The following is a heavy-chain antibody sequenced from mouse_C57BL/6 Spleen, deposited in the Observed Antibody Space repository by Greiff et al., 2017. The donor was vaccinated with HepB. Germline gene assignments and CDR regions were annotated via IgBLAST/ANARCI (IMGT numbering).Heavy chain of an antibody. CDR1: GFTFSSYA. CDR2: ISDGGSCT. Sequence: DVHLVESGGGLVKPGGSLKLSCAASGFTFSSYAMSWVRQTPETRLEWVATISDGGSCTYYPDNVKGRFTISRDNAKNNLYLQMSHLKSEDTAMYYCARDGGFYAMDYWGQGTSVTVSS. CDR3: ARDGGFYAMDY. J-gene: IGHJ4*01. V-gene: IGHV5-4*01.